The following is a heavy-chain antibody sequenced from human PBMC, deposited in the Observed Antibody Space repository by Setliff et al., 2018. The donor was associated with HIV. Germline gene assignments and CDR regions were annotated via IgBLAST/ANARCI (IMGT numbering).Heavy chain of an antibody. CDR3: TRSRGGMSG. D-gene: IGHD1-26*01. J-gene: IGHJ4*02. CDR2: IRSKAYGGRT. V-gene: IGHV3-49*04. Sequence: TGGSLRLSCTASGFTFVDYAMSWVRQAPGKGLEWIGCIRSKAYGGRTEYAASVKGRFTISSDDSKITAYLQMNSLKTEDTAVYYCTRSRGGMSGWGQGTLVTVSS. CDR1: GFTFVDYA.